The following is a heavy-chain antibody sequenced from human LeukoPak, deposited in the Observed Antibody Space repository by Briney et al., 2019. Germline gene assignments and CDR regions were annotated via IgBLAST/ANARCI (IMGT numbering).Heavy chain of an antibody. V-gene: IGHV4-31*03. D-gene: IGHD6-13*01. J-gene: IGHJ4*02. CDR3: ASSTIVSYSSSWYAPFDY. CDR2: IYYSGST. Sequence: SQTLSLTCTVSGGSISSGGYYWSWIRQHPGKGLEWIGYIYYSGSTYYNPSLKSRVTISVDTSKNQFSLKLSSVTAADTAVYYCASSTIVSYSSSWYAPFDYWGQGTLVTVSS. CDR1: GGSISSGGYY.